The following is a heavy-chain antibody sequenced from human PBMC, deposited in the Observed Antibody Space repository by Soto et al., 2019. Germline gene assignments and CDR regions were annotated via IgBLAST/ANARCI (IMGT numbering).Heavy chain of an antibody. D-gene: IGHD4-17*01. CDR1: GFTFSSYG. CDR3: AKDHGGYLDY. V-gene: IGHV3-30*18. J-gene: IGHJ4*02. CDR2: ISYDGSNK. Sequence: QVQLVEPGGGVVQPGRSLRLSCAASGFTFSSYGMHWVRQAPGKGLEWVAVISYDGSNKYYADSVKGRFTISRDNSKNTLYLQMNSLRAEDTAVYYCAKDHGGYLDYWGQGTLVTVSS.